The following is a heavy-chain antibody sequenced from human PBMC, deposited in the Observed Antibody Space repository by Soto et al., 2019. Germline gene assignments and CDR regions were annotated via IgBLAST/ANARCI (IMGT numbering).Heavy chain of an antibody. CDR3: AREYTAWPLAYGLDV. J-gene: IGHJ6*02. CDR2: IRSRSDI. D-gene: IGHD2-2*02. Sequence: PGGSLRLSFVGSGFIFSNYSINWVRQAAGKGLEWVSSIRSRSDIYYAESVKGRFTISRDNAKNSMSLQMNSLRAENTAVYYCAREYTAWPLAYGLDVWGQGTTVTVSS. V-gene: IGHV3-21*01. CDR1: GFIFSNYS.